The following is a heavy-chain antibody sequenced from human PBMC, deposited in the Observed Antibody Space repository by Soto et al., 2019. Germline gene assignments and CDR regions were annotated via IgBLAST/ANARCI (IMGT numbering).Heavy chain of an antibody. V-gene: IGHV3-30*18. D-gene: IGHD6-19*01. CDR3: AKDRVSEHSSGWPQGH. CDR1: GFTFSGYG. J-gene: IGHJ4*02. Sequence: QVQLVESGGGVVQPGRSLRLSCAASGFTFSGYGMHWVRQAPGKGLDWVAAIPNDESTKHYADSVKGRFTKPRDNSKNTLDLQMNSLSAEDTAVYYCAKDRVSEHSSGWPQGHWGQGTLVTVSS. CDR2: IPNDESTK.